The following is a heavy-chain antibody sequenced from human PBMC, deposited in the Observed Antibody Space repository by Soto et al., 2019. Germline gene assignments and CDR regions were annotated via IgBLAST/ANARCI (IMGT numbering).Heavy chain of an antibody. CDR2: ISFNGIT. J-gene: IGHJ4*02. CDR1: GGSLSSNF. Sequence: SETLSLTCTVSGGSLSSNFWSWIRQPPGKGLEWVGYISFNGITSYNPSLKSRVTISRDTSKNQFSLRVTSVTAADTAVYYCARLDYGDYRLTYWGQGTLVTVSS. CDR3: ARLDYGDYRLTY. V-gene: IGHV4-59*01. D-gene: IGHD4-17*01.